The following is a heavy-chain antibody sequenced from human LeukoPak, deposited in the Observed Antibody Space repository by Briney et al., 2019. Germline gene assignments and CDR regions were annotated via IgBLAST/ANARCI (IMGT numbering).Heavy chain of an antibody. Sequence: PGGSLRLSCAASGFTFSNAWMSWVRHAPGKGLEWVSYISSSSSTIYYADSVKGRFTISRDNAKNSLYLQMNSLRAEDTAVYYCARVRVTTLPGRKRSYYFDYWGQGTLVTVSS. CDR2: ISSSSSTI. J-gene: IGHJ4*02. V-gene: IGHV3-48*01. CDR1: GFTFSNAW. CDR3: ARVRVTTLPGRKRSYYFDY. D-gene: IGHD4-17*01.